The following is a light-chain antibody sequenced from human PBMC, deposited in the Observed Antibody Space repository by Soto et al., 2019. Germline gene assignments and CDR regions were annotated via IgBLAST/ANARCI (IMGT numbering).Light chain of an antibody. CDR3: AAWDDSLNGPV. J-gene: IGLJ3*02. V-gene: IGLV1-44*01. CDR1: TSNIGTNI. Sequence: QSVVTQPPSASGTPGQRVTISCSGSTSNIGTNIVNWYQHLPGTAPKLLIYDNNQRPSGVPDRFSGSTSGTSASLAISGLQSEDEASYYCAAWDDSLNGPVFGGGTKLTV. CDR2: DNN.